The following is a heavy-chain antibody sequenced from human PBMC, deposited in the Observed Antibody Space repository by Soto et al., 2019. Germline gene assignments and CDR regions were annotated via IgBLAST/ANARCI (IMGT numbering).Heavy chain of an antibody. Sequence: QVQLVQSGAEVKKPGSSVKVSCKASGGTFSSYAISWVRQAPGQGLEWMGGIIPIFGTANYAQKFQGRVTITADESTSTAYMELSSRSSEGTAVSYCARAYGDYGYDYYYGMDVWGQGTTVTVSS. J-gene: IGHJ6*02. V-gene: IGHV1-69*01. CDR1: GGTFSSYA. D-gene: IGHD4-17*01. CDR2: IIPIFGTA. CDR3: ARAYGDYGYDYYYGMDV.